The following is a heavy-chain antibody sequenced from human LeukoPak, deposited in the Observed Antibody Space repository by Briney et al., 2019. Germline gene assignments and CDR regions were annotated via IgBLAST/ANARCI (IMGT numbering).Heavy chain of an antibody. V-gene: IGHV1-18*01. Sequence: ASVKVSCKASGYTFTSYGIIWVRQAPGQGLEWMGWISGCTGYTDYPQKLQGRVTLTTDTSTSTAYLELRSLRSDDTAVYYCARHIRSYYYFDYWGQGTLVTVSS. CDR1: GYTFTSYG. CDR2: ISGCTGYT. J-gene: IGHJ4*02. CDR3: ARHIRSYYYFDY. D-gene: IGHD1-26*01.